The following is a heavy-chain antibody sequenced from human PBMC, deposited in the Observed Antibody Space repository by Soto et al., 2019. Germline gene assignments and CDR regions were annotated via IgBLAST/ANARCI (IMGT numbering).Heavy chain of an antibody. J-gene: IGHJ4*02. CDR3: ADGGEWSFNFVY. D-gene: IGHD3-3*01. V-gene: IGHV3-23*01. CDR2: ISVSGANK. Sequence: GSLRLSCAASGFTFSSYAMSWVRQAPGKGLEWVSGISVSGANKYYADAVKGRFTISRDNPKNTLYLQMNNLRAEDTAVYYCADGGEWSFNFVYWGQGTQVTVSS. CDR1: GFTFSSYA.